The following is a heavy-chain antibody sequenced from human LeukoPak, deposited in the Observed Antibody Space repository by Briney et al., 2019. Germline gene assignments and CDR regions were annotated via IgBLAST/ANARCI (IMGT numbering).Heavy chain of an antibody. J-gene: IGHJ4*02. D-gene: IGHD3-3*01. CDR2: VDPEDGET. Sequence: ASVKVSCKVSGYTFTDYYMHWVQQAPGKGLEWMGLVDPEDGETIYAEKFQGRVTMTRDTSISTAYMELSRLRSDDTAVYYCARGYYDFWSGYYGYGVYWGQGTLVTVSS. CDR1: GYTFTDYY. V-gene: IGHV1-69-2*01. CDR3: ARGYYDFWSGYYGYGVY.